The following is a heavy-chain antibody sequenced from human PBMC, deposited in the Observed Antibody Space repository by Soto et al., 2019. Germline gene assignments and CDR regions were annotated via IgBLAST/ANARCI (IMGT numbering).Heavy chain of an antibody. D-gene: IGHD3-10*01. Sequence: QVQLVQSGTEVKKPGASVKVSCKASGYTFTSYDINWVRQATGQGLEWMGWMNPNSGNTGYAQKCQGRVTMTRNTSISTAYMELSSLRSEDTAVYYCASGLWFGELYYYYGMDVWGQGTTVTVSS. V-gene: IGHV1-8*01. CDR1: GYTFTSYD. CDR2: MNPNSGNT. J-gene: IGHJ6*02. CDR3: ASGLWFGELYYYYGMDV.